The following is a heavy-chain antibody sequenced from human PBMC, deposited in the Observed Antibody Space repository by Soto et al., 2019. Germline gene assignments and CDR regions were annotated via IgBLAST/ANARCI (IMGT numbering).Heavy chain of an antibody. V-gene: IGHV1-46*01. J-gene: IGHJ4*02. D-gene: IGHD1-26*01. CDR2: INPSSGTT. Sequence: APVKVSCKASGYIFIHCFMHWVRQAPGQGLEWMGGINPSSGTTTYAQKFQGRVTVTRDTSTSTVYMELSSLGSGDTAMYYCARSLGETTSLFDYWGQGSLVTVSS. CDR1: GYIFIHCF. CDR3: ARSLGETTSLFDY.